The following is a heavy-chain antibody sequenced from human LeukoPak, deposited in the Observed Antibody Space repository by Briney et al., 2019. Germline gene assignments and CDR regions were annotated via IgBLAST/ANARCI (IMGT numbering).Heavy chain of an antibody. D-gene: IGHD3-22*01. CDR3: ARQEGSGYYYTDY. J-gene: IGHJ4*02. Sequence: GGSPRLSCAASGFTFSSYSMNWVRQAPGKGLEWVSSISSSSSYIYYADSVKGRFTISRDNAKNSLYLQMNSLRAEDTAVYYCARQEGSGYYYTDYWGQGTLVTVSS. CDR1: GFTFSSYS. V-gene: IGHV3-21*01. CDR2: ISSSSSYI.